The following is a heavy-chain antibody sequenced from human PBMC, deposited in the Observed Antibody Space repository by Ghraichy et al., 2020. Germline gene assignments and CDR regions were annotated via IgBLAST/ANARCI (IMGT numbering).Heavy chain of an antibody. V-gene: IGHV3-64D*09. J-gene: IGHJ4*02. CDR1: GFTFRSFA. D-gene: IGHD2-21*02. Sequence: GESLNISCAASGFTFRSFAMHWVRQAPGKGLEYVSAISSNGGSTHYADSVKGRFTISRDNSKNTLYLQMSSLKTEDTAVYYCVKEVYCGGDCYSYSGFWGQGTLVTVSS. CDR3: VKEVYCGGDCYSYSGF. CDR2: ISSNGGST.